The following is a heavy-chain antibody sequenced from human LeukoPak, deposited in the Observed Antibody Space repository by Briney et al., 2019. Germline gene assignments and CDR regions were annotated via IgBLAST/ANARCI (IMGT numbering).Heavy chain of an antibody. J-gene: IGHJ4*02. Sequence: SETLSLTCAVYGGSFSGYYWSWIRQPPGKGLEWIGEINHSGSTYYNPSLKSRVTISVDTSKNQFSLKLSSVTAADTAVYYCARLPDQQLDPFDYWGQGTLVTVSS. CDR3: ARLPDQQLDPFDY. D-gene: IGHD6-13*01. V-gene: IGHV4-34*01. CDR2: INHSGST. CDR1: GGSFSGYY.